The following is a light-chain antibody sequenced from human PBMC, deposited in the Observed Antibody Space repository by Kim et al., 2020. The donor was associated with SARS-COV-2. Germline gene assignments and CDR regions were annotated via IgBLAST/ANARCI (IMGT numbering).Light chain of an antibody. CDR2: DAS. Sequence: PGERATLSCRASQSIDTYLAWYQQRPGQAPRLLVYDASNRATGVPDRFSGSGSGTDFTLTISSLEPEDFSTYYCQQRNSWPPAVTFGGWTKVEIK. V-gene: IGKV3-11*01. J-gene: IGKJ4*01. CDR1: QSIDTY. CDR3: QQRNSWPPAVT.